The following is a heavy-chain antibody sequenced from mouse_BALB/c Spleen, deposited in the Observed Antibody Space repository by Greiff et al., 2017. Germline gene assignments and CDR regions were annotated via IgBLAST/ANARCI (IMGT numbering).Heavy chain of an antibody. CDR1: GFTFSDYG. V-gene: IGHV5-15*02. CDR2: ISNLAYSI. Sequence: EVQGVESGGGLVQPGGSRKLSCAASGFTFSDYGMAWVRQAPGQGPEWVAFISNLAYSIYYADTVTGRFTISRENAKNNLYLEMSSLMSEDTAMYYCARRRNGDYRAMDYWGQGTSVTVSS. J-gene: IGHJ4*01. CDR3: ARRRNGDYRAMDY. D-gene: IGHD2-13*01.